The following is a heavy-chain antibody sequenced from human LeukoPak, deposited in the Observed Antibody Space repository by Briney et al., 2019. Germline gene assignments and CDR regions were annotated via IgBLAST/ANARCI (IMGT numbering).Heavy chain of an antibody. CDR2: ISWNSGSI. V-gene: IGHV3-9*01. CDR3: AKDAMVRGVIVYYYYMDV. J-gene: IGHJ6*03. CDR1: EFTFGDFA. D-gene: IGHD3-10*01. Sequence: GRSLRLSCTASEFTFGDFAISWVRQAPGKGLEWVSGISWNSGSIGYADSVKGRFTISRDNAKNSLYLQMNSLRAEDTALYYCAKDAMVRGVIVYYYYMDVWGKGTTVTISS.